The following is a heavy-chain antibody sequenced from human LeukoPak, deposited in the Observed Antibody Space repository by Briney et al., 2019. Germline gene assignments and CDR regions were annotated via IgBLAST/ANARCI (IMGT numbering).Heavy chain of an antibody. CDR1: GDSISSSSYY. CDR3: ARDITGSFDY. CDR2: IYYSGST. V-gene: IGHV4-39*07. Sequence: PSETLSLTCTVSGDSISSSSYYWGWIRQPPGKGLEWIGSIYYSGSTYYNPSLKSRVTISVYTSKNQFSLKLSSVTAADTAVYYCARDITGSFDYWGQGNLVTVSS. D-gene: IGHD1-14*01. J-gene: IGHJ4*02.